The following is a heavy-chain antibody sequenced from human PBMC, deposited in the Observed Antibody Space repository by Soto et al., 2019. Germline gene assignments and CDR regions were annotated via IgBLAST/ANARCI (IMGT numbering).Heavy chain of an antibody. D-gene: IGHD3-9*01. CDR3: AKDHYDILTGAIYYYYYGMDV. CDR1: GFTFSSYG. CDR2: ISYDGSNK. J-gene: IGHJ6*02. V-gene: IGHV3-30*18. Sequence: GGSLRLSCAASGFTFSSYGMHWVRQAPGKGLEWVAVISYDGSNKYYADSVKGRFTISRDNSKNTLYLQMNSLRAEDTAVYYCAKDHYDILTGAIYYYYYGMDVWGQGTTVTVSS.